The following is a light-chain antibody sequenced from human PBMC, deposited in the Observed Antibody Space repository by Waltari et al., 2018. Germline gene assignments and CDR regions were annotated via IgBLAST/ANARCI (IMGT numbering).Light chain of an antibody. Sequence: FLLTQPHSVSESPGKTVTISCTRSSGIIASNYVQWYQQRPGSAPTTVIYEANQRPSGVPDRFSGSIDSSSNSASLTISGLNTEDEADYYCQSYDSSNLNWVFGGGTKLTVL. V-gene: IGLV6-57*04. J-gene: IGLJ3*02. CDR2: EAN. CDR1: SGIIASNY. CDR3: QSYDSSNLNWV.